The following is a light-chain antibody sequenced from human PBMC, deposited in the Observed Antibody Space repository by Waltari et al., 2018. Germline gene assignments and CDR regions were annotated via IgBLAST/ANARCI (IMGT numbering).Light chain of an antibody. CDR2: WAS. Sequence: DIVMTQSPDSLTVSLGERATINCKSSQTILYSSSNKNYLAWYQQKPRQPPELVIYWASTRESGVPDRFSGTGSETDFTLTISRLQAEDVAVYYCQQYFKTPLTFGGGTKVEIK. J-gene: IGKJ4*01. CDR1: QTILYSSSNKNY. CDR3: QQYFKTPLT. V-gene: IGKV4-1*01.